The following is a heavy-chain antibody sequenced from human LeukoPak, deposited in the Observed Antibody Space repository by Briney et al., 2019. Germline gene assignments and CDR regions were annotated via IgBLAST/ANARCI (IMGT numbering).Heavy chain of an antibody. V-gene: IGHV5-51*01. CDR1: GYTFRSNW. CDR3: ARSDYDFWSGYPDY. Sequence: GESLKISCETSGYTFRSNWIAWVRQVPGKGLEWMGIIYPGDSDTRYSPSFQGQVTISADKSISTAYLQWSSLKASDTAMYYCARSDYDFWSGYPDYWGQGTLVTVSS. CDR2: IYPGDSDT. J-gene: IGHJ4*02. D-gene: IGHD3-3*01.